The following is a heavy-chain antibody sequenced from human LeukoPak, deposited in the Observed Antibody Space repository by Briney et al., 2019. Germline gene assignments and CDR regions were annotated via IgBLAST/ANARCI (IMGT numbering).Heavy chain of an antibody. CDR2: INPSGGST. D-gene: IGHD3-3*01. Sequence: ASVKVSCKASGYTFTSYYMHWVRQAPGQGLEWMGIINPSGGSTSYAQKFQGRVTMTRDTSTSTVYMELSSLRSEDTDVYYCARASHYDFWSGYYVPYYYYGMDVWGQGTTVTVSS. CDR3: ARASHYDFWSGYYVPYYYYGMDV. J-gene: IGHJ6*02. CDR1: GYTFTSYY. V-gene: IGHV1-46*01.